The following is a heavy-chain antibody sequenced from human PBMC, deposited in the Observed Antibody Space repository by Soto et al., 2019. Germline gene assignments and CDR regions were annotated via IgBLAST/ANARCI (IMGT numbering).Heavy chain of an antibody. CDR2: IYYSGTT. CDR1: SGSIGTYF. D-gene: IGHD1-26*01. CDR3: ARGRGGTYDAFDI. J-gene: IGHJ3*02. V-gene: IGHV4-59*01. Sequence: QVQLRESGPGLVKPSETLSLTCTVSSGSIGTYFWSWIRQPPGKGLEWIGYIYYSGTTNYNPSLKCRVTIFLDTSKNQFSLRLSSVTAVDTAVYYCARGRGGTYDAFDIWGQGTLVTVSS.